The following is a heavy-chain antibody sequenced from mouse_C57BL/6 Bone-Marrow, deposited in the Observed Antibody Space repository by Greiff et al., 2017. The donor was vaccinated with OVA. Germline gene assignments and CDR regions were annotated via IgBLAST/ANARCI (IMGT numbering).Heavy chain of an antibody. J-gene: IGHJ4*01. V-gene: IGHV5-15*01. CDR2: ISNLAYSI. CDR3: ARHYYYGSKKDYYAMDY. CDR1: GFTFSDYG. D-gene: IGHD1-1*01. Sequence: EVKVVESGGGLVQPGGSLKLSCAASGFTFSDYGMAWVRQAPRKGPEWVAFISNLAYSIYYADTVTGRFTISRENAKNTLYLEMSSLRSEDTAMYYCARHYYYGSKKDYYAMDYWGQGTSVTVSS.